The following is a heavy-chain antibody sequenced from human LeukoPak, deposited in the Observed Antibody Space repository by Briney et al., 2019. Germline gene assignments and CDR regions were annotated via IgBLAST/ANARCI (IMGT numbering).Heavy chain of an antibody. CDR2: ISSTSAYI. Sequence: PGGSLRLSCAASGFAFSTYSMIWVRQAPGKGLEWVSSISSTSAYIYYADSLKGRFTISRDNAKNSLYPQTNSLRAEDTAVYYCARGGYSHGRYYYYMDVWGIGTAVTVSS. J-gene: IGHJ6*03. CDR1: GFAFSTYS. CDR3: ARGGYSHGRYYYYMDV. V-gene: IGHV3-21*06. D-gene: IGHD5-18*01.